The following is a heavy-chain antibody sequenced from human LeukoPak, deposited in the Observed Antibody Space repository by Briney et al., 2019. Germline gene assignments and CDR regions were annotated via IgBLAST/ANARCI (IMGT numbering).Heavy chain of an antibody. CDR1: GFTFSNAW. Sequence: PGGSLRLSCAASGFTFSNAWMNWVRQAPGKGLEWVGRIKSKSDGGTTDYAAPVKGRFTISRDDSKNTLYLPMNSLKTDDTAVYYCTTDLEVRGTTGDYWGQGTLVTVSS. CDR2: IKSKSDGGTT. J-gene: IGHJ4*02. D-gene: IGHD3-10*01. CDR3: TTDLEVRGTTGDY. V-gene: IGHV3-15*01.